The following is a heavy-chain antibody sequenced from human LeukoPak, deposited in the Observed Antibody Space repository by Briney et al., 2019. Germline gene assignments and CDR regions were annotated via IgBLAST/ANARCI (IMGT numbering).Heavy chain of an antibody. J-gene: IGHJ4*02. Sequence: GGSLRLSCAASGFTFSSYWMSWVRQAPGKGLEWVANIKQDGSEKYYVDSVKGRFTISRDNAKSSLYLQMNSLRAQDTALDYCAKEKHGDSFAYGAKGALVTFSS. V-gene: IGHV3-7*01. CDR2: IKQDGSEK. D-gene: IGHD4-17*01. CDR1: GFTFSSYW. CDR3: AKEKHGDSFAY.